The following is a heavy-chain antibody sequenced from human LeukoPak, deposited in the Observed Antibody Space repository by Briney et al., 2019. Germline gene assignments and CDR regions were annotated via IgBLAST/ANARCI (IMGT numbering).Heavy chain of an antibody. CDR2: IQYDGSDK. J-gene: IGHJ4*02. CDR1: GFTFSSYG. CDR3: AKSSSRLDTSSFEY. V-gene: IGHV3-30*02. Sequence: GGSLRLSCAASGFTFSSYGIHWVRQAPGKGLEWVTFIQYDGSDKYADSVKGRFTISRDNSKNVLYLQMNSLRAEDTALYYCAKSSSRLDTSSFEYWGQGALVTVSS. D-gene: IGHD5-18*01.